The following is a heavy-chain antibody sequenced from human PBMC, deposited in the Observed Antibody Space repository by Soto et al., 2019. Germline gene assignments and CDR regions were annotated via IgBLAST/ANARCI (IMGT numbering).Heavy chain of an antibody. CDR3: AKDSIRRSFSRSSTRARDAFDI. D-gene: IGHD6-6*01. J-gene: IGHJ3*02. CDR2: ISWDSRSV. Sequence: GGSLRLSCAVSGFTFEDYAMHWVRQAPGKGLEWVSGISWDSRSVAYADSVKGRFTISRDNAENSLHLQMNSLRAEDTAVYYCAKDSIRRSFSRSSTRARDAFDIWGQGTMVTVSS. CDR1: GFTFEDYA. V-gene: IGHV3-9*01.